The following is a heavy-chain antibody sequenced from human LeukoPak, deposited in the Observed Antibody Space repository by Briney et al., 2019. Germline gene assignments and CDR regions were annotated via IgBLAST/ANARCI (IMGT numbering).Heavy chain of an antibody. CDR3: AREYSGSYNY. V-gene: IGHV4-59*01. Sequence: SETLSLTCTVSGGSISSYYWSWIRQPPGKGLEWIGYIYCSGSTNYNPSLKSRVTISVDTSRNLFSLKLSSVTAADTAVYYCAREYSGSYNYWGQGTLVTVSS. D-gene: IGHD1-26*01. CDR2: IYCSGST. CDR1: GGSISSYY. J-gene: IGHJ4*02.